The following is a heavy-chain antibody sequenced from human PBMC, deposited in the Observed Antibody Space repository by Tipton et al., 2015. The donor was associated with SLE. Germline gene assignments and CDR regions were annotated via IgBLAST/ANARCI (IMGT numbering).Heavy chain of an antibody. Sequence: LRLSCTVSGGSLSSSSYSWDWIRQPPGKGLEWIGSVYHSGTTYYKPSLKSRLIISVDTSKNQFSLKLSSVTAADTAVYYCARDLEGYSSTWFTWGQGTLVTVSS. J-gene: IGHJ5*02. CDR3: ARDLEGYSSTWFT. D-gene: IGHD6-13*01. V-gene: IGHV4-39*07. CDR2: VYHSGTT. CDR1: GGSLSSSSYS.